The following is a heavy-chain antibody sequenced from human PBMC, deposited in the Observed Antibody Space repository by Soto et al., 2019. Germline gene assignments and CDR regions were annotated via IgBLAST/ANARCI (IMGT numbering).Heavy chain of an antibody. D-gene: IGHD6-19*01. CDR1: GFTFRNYA. Sequence: EAQLLESGGGLVQPGGSLRLSCAASGFTFRNYAMNWVRQAPGKGLEWVSSIHGEGAGTYYADSVKGRFTVSRDDSKETVYLQMSSLRVDDTAVYYCAKDGVARNGDWDWFDPWGQGTLVTVAS. J-gene: IGHJ5*02. CDR2: IHGEGAGT. V-gene: IGHV3-23*01. CDR3: AKDGVARNGDWDWFDP.